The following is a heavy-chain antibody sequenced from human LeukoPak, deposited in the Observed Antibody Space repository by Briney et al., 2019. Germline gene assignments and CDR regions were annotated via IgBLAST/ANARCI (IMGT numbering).Heavy chain of an antibody. CDR1: GFTFSSYS. Sequence: PGGSLRLSCAASGFTFSSYSMNWVRQAPGKGLEWVSSISSSSSYIYYADSVKGRFTISRDNAKNSLYLQMNSLRAEDTAVYNCATARSGWYVYWAQGTLVTVSS. D-gene: IGHD6-19*01. J-gene: IGHJ4*02. CDR3: ATARSGWYVY. V-gene: IGHV3-21*01. CDR2: ISSSSSYI.